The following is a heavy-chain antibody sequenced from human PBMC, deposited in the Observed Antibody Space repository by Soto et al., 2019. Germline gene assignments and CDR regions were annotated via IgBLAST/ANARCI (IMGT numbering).Heavy chain of an antibody. CDR2: INPSGGST. Sequence: AAVKCSFNASGYTFTSYYMHWVRQAPGQVLEWMGIINPSGGSTSYAQNFQGRVTMTRDTYTSTVYMELSSLRSEDTAVYYCARVMWRYGDYEYWGQGTLVNVSS. V-gene: IGHV1-46*01. CDR1: GYTFTSYY. J-gene: IGHJ4*02. D-gene: IGHD4-17*01. CDR3: ARVMWRYGDYEY.